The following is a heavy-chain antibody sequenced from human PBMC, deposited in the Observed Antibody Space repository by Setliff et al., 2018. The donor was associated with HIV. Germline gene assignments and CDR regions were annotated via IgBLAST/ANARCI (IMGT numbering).Heavy chain of an antibody. Sequence: PSETLSLTCTVSGGSISTYYWSWIRRPPGKGLEWIGSIYFTGSSDNNPSLKSRVTLSVDTSKRQFSLKLSSVTAADTAVYYCARVQMAYAAFDVWGQGTMVTVSS. CDR3: ARVQMAYAAFDV. J-gene: IGHJ3*01. CDR2: IYFTGSS. V-gene: IGHV4-59*01. D-gene: IGHD4-17*01. CDR1: GGSISTYY.